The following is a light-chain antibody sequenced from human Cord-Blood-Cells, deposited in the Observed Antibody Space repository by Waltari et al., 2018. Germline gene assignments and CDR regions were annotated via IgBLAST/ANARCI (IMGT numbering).Light chain of an antibody. CDR3: CSYAGSYTYV. CDR1: SSDVGGYNY. CDR2: DVS. V-gene: IGLV2-11*01. J-gene: IGLJ1*01. Sequence: QSALTQPRSVSGSPGQSVTISCTGTSSDVGGYNYVSWYQQHPGKAPKRMIYDVSKGPSGVPDRFSGSKSGNTASRTSAGRQAEDEAEYYCCSYAGSYTYVFGTGTKVTVL.